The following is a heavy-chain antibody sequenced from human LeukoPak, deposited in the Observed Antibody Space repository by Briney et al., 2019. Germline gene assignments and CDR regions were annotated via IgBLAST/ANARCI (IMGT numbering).Heavy chain of an antibody. CDR3: ARGRDGYNYGGFDY. V-gene: IGHV3-30*04. J-gene: IGHJ4*02. CDR1: GFTLSSYA. D-gene: IGHD5-24*01. CDR2: ISYDGSNK. Sequence: GRSLRLSCAASGFTLSSYAIHWVRQAPGKGLRWVAVISYDGSNKYYADSVKGRFTISRDNSKNTLYLQMNRLRAEDTAVYYCARGRDGYNYGGFDYWGQGTLVTVSS.